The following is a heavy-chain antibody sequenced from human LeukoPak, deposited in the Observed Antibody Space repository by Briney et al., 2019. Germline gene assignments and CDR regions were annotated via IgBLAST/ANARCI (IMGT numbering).Heavy chain of an antibody. D-gene: IGHD5-18*01. CDR3: ARPQSYGYYYGMDV. V-gene: IGHV4-59*12. J-gene: IGHJ6*02. CDR2: IYYSGST. Sequence: SETLSLTCTVSGGSISSYYWSWIRQPPGKGLEWIGYIYYSGSTSYNPSLKSRVTISVDTSKNQFSLKLSSVTAADTAVYYCARPQSYGYYYGMDVWGQGTTVTVSS. CDR1: GGSISSYY.